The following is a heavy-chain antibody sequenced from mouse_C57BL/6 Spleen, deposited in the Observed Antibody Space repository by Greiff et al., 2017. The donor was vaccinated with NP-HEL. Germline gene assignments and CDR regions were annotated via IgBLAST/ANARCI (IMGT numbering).Heavy chain of an antibody. CDR3: ARNYGSREFDY. Sequence: VQLQQSGAELVKPGASVKISCKASGYAFSSYWMNWVKQRPGKGLAWIGQIYPGDGDTNYNGKFKGKATLTADKSSSTAYMQRSSLTSEDSAVYFCARNYGSREFDYWGQGTTLTVSS. D-gene: IGHD1-1*01. CDR1: GYAFSSYW. CDR2: IYPGDGDT. J-gene: IGHJ2*01. V-gene: IGHV1-80*01.